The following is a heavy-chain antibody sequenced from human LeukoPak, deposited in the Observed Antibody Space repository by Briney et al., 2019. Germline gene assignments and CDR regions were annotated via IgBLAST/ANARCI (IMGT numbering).Heavy chain of an antibody. CDR1: GFSFSSYS. CDR3: ARATGQWLVRGFDY. V-gene: IGHV3-21*01. CDR2: ISSSGSYI. D-gene: IGHD6-19*01. Sequence: KTGGSLRLSCAASGFSFSSYSMNWVRQAPGKGLEWVSLISSSGSYINYADSVKGRFTISRDNAKNSLYLQMSSLRAEDTAVYYCARATGQWLVRGFDYWGRGTLVTVSS. J-gene: IGHJ4*02.